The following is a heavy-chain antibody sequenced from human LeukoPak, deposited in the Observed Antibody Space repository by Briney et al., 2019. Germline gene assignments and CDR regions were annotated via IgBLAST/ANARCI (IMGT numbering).Heavy chain of an antibody. Sequence: GGSLRLSCAASGFTFSSYGMHWVRQAPGKGLEWVAFIRYDGSNKYYADSVKGRFTISRDNSKNTLYLQMNSLRAEDTAVYYCAKDLARIMVRGVISSYWGQGTLVTVSS. D-gene: IGHD3-10*01. CDR1: GFTFSSYG. CDR2: IRYDGSNK. CDR3: AKDLARIMVRGVISSY. V-gene: IGHV3-30*02. J-gene: IGHJ4*02.